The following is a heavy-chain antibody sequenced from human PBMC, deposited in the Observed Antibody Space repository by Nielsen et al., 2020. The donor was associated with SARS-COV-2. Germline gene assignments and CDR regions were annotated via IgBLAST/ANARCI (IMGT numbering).Heavy chain of an antibody. V-gene: IGHV3-21*01. CDR2: ISSSSSYI. CDR1: GFTFSSYS. J-gene: IGHJ4*02. CDR3: ARDGPVGATGFDY. Sequence: GGSLRLSCAASGFTFSSYSMNWVRQAPGKGLEWVSSISSSSSYIYYADSVKGRFTISRDNAKNSLYLQMNGLRAEDTAVYYCARDGPVGATGFDYWGQGTLVTVSS. D-gene: IGHD1-26*01.